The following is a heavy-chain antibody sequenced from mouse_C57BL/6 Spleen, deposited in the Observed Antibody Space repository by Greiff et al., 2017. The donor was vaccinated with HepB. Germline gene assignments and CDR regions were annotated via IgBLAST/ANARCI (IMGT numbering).Heavy chain of an antibody. D-gene: IGHD3-3*01. Sequence: EVKLMESGPELVKPGASVKMSCKASGYTFTDYNMHWVKQSHGKSLEWIGYINPNNGGTSYNQKFKGKATLTVNKSSSTAYMELRSLTSEDSAVYYCARRGLGYYFDYWGQGTTLTVSS. CDR1: GYTFTDYN. V-gene: IGHV1-22*01. CDR2: INPNNGGT. CDR3: ARRGLGYYFDY. J-gene: IGHJ2*01.